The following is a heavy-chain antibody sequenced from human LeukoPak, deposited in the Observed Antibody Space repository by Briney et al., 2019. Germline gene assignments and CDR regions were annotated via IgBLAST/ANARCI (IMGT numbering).Heavy chain of an antibody. J-gene: IGHJ5*02. D-gene: IGHD3-10*01. CDR1: GGSISTYY. CDR2: IYPSGST. CDR3: ARAPYGSGANWFDP. V-gene: IGHV4-4*07. Sequence: SETLSLTCTVSGGSISTYYWSWIRQPAGKGLEWIGRIYPSGSTNCNPSLKSRVTMSADTSKNQFSLKLSSVTAADTAVYYCARAPYGSGANWFDPWGQGTLVTVSS.